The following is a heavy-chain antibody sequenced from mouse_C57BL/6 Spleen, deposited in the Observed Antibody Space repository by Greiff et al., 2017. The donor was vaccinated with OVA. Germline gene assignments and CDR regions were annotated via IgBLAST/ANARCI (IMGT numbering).Heavy chain of an antibody. J-gene: IGHJ2*01. Sequence: EVMLVESGEGLVKPGGSLKLSCAASGFTFSSYAMSWVRQTPEKRLEWVAYISSGGAYIYYADTVKGRFTISRDNARNTLYLQMRSLKSEDTAMYYCTRGGLGFDYWGQGTTLTVSS. D-gene: IGHD2-4*01. CDR3: TRGGLGFDY. CDR2: ISSGGAYI. CDR1: GFTFSSYA. V-gene: IGHV5-9-1*02.